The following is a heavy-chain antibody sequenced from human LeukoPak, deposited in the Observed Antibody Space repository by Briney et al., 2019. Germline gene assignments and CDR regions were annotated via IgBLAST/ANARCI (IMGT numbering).Heavy chain of an antibody. V-gene: IGHV1-18*01. J-gene: IGHJ4*02. Sequence: ASVKVSCKASGYTSSTYGVSWVRQAPGQGLEWMGWISAYNGNTNYEQKFQGRVTMTTDTSTSTAYMELRSLRSDDTAVYYCARHLYSSSWGFDNWGQGTLVTVSS. CDR2: ISAYNGNT. CDR3: ARHLYSSSWGFDN. CDR1: GYTSSTYG. D-gene: IGHD6-13*01.